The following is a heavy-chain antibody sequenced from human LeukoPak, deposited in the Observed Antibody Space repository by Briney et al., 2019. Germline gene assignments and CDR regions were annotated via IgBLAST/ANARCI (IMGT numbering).Heavy chain of an antibody. CDR2: INPNSGGT. D-gene: IGHD4/OR15-4a*01. J-gene: IGHJ5*02. CDR1: GGTFSSYA. V-gene: IGHV1-2*02. Sequence: ASVKVSCKASGGTFSSYAISWVRQAPGQGLEWMGWINPNSGGTNYAQKFQGRVTMTRDTSISTAYMELSRLRSDDTAVYYCARERGGPNDWFDPWGQGTLVTVSS. CDR3: ARERGGPNDWFDP.